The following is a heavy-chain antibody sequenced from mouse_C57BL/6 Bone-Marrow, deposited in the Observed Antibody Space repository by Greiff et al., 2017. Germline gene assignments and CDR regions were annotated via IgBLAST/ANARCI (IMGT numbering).Heavy chain of an antibody. V-gene: IGHV1-72*01. J-gene: IGHJ1*03. CDR2: IDPNSGGT. Sequence: QVQLQQPGAELVKPGASVKLSCKASGYTFTSYWMHWVKQRPGRGLEWIGRIDPNSGGTKYNEKFKSKATLTVDKPSSTAYMQLSSLTSEDSAVYYCSREGPCTVVGEQDWYFDVWGTGTTVTVSS. D-gene: IGHD1-1*01. CDR3: SREGPCTVVGEQDWYFDV. CDR1: GYTFTSYW.